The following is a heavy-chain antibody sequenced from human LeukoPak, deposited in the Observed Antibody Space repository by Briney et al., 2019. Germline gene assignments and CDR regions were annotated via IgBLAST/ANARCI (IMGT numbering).Heavy chain of an antibody. CDR3: AREIIRGYCSGGSCPDAFDI. CDR2: INPNSGGT. V-gene: IGHV1-2*02. Sequence: ASVKVSCKASGYYMHWVRQAPGQGLEWMGWINPNSGGTNYAQKFQGRVTMTRDTSISTAYMELSRLRSDDTAVYYCAREIIRGYCSGGSCPDAFDIWGQGTMVTVSS. D-gene: IGHD2-15*01. CDR1: GYY. J-gene: IGHJ3*02.